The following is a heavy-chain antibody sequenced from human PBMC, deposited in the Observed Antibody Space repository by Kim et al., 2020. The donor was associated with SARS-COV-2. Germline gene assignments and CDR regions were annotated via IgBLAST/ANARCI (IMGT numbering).Heavy chain of an antibody. J-gene: IGHJ4*02. D-gene: IGHD3-9*01. CDR2: ISSSSSYI. CDR1: GFTFSSYS. Sequence: GGSLRLSCAASGFTFSSYSMNWVRQAPGKGLEWVSSISSSSSYIYYADSVKGRFTISRDNAKNSLYLQMNSLRAEDTAVYYCARDVEYYDILTGYYKPYYFDYWGQGTLVTGSS. CDR3: ARDVEYYDILTGYYKPYYFDY. V-gene: IGHV3-21*01.